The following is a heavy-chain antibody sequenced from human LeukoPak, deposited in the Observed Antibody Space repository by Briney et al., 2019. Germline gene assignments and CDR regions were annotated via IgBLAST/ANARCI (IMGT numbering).Heavy chain of an antibody. D-gene: IGHD3-22*01. CDR3: ARRVDSSGWELDY. Sequence: SETLSLTCAVSGGSISSGGYSWSWIRQPPGKGLEWIGYIYHSGSTYYNPSLKSRVTISVDRSKNQFSLKLSSVTAADTAVYYCARRVDSSGWELDYWGQGTLVTVSS. J-gene: IGHJ4*02. CDR1: GGSISSGGYS. V-gene: IGHV4-30-2*01. CDR2: IYHSGST.